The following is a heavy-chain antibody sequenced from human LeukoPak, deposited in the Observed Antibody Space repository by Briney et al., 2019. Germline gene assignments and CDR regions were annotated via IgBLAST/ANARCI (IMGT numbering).Heavy chain of an antibody. D-gene: IGHD3-10*01. CDR1: GFTFSNTW. Sequence: PGGSLRLSCAASGFTFSNTWMNWVRQAPGKGLEWVGRIQSKTDGGTTEYAAPVKGRFTISRDDSKTTQYLQMNSLKTEDTAVYYCATLTVRGVINIWGQGTLVTVSS. CDR2: IQSKTDGGTT. J-gene: IGHJ4*02. CDR3: ATLTVRGVINI. V-gene: IGHV3-15*01.